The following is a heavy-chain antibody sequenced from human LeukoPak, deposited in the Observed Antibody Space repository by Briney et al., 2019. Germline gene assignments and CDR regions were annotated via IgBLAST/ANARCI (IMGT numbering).Heavy chain of an antibody. CDR3: ARARLLWFGELFDAFDI. CDR1: GFTFSDYY. D-gene: IGHD3-10*01. CDR2: ISSSSSII. Sequence: GGSLRLSCAASGFTFSDYYMSWIRQAPGKGLEWVSYISSSSSIIYYANSVKGRFTISRDNSKNTLYLQMGSLRAEDMAVYYCARARLLWFGELFDAFDIWGQGTMVTVSS. V-gene: IGHV3-11*04. J-gene: IGHJ3*02.